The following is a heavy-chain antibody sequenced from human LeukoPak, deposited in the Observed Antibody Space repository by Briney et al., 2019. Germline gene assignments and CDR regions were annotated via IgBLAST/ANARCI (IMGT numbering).Heavy chain of an antibody. J-gene: IGHJ4*02. CDR1: GGSISSYY. CDR2: IYYSGNT. Sequence: SETLSLTCTVSGGSISSYYWSWIRQPPGKGLEWIGYIYYSGNTNYNPSLKSRVTISVDTSKNQFSLKLSSVTAADTAVYYCARDGPFGVGATRYFDYWGQGTLVTVSS. V-gene: IGHV4-59*01. CDR3: ARDGPFGVGATRYFDY. D-gene: IGHD1-26*01.